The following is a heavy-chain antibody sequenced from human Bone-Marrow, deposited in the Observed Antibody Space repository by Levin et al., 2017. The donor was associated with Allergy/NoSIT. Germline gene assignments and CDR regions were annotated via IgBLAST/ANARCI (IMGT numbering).Heavy chain of an antibody. Sequence: PSETLSLTCAVYGGSFSGYYWSWIRQPPGKGLEWIGEINHSGSTNYNPSLKSRVTISVDTSKNQFSLKLSSVTAADTAVYYCARGLVVRGVPDYWGQGTLVTVSS. V-gene: IGHV4-34*01. D-gene: IGHD3-10*01. J-gene: IGHJ4*02. CDR3: ARGLVVRGVPDY. CDR2: INHSGST. CDR1: GGSFSGYY.